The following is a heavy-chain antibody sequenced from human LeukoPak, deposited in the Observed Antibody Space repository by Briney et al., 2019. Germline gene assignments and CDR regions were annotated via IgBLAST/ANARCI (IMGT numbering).Heavy chain of an antibody. CDR2: ISSSGSTI. CDR3: ARDLHSSSWFDY. V-gene: IGHV3-11*01. D-gene: IGHD6-13*01. J-gene: IGHJ4*02. CDR1: GFTFSDYY. Sequence: GGFLRLSCAASGFTFSDYYMSWIRQAPGKGLEWVSYISSSGSTIYYADSVKGRFTISRDNAKNSLYLQMNSLRAEDTAVYYCARDLHSSSWFDYWGQGTLVTVSS.